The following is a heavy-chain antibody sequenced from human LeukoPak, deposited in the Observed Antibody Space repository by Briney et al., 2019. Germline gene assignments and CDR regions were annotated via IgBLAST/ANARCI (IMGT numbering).Heavy chain of an antibody. V-gene: IGHV4-59*12. CDR3: ARWGSSWTPGDNYYYMDV. D-gene: IGHD6-13*01. J-gene: IGHJ6*03. CDR2: IYYSGST. CDR1: GGSISSYY. Sequence: KPSETLSLTCTVSGGSISSYYWSWIRQPPGKGLEWIGYIYYSGSTNYNPSLKSRVTISVDTSKNQFSLKLSSVTAADTAVYYCARWGSSWTPGDNYYYMDVWGKGTTVTISS.